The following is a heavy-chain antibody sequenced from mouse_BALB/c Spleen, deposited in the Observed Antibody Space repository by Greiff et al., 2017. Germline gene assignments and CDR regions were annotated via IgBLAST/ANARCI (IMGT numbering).Heavy chain of an antibody. CDR2: IYPGDGDT. J-gene: IGHJ3*01. CDR3: ARSRARYGNPWFAY. CDR1: GYAFSSSW. D-gene: IGHD2-10*02. Sequence: QVQLKESGPELVKPGASVKISCKASGYAFSSSWMNWVKQRPGQGLEWIGRIYPGDGDTNYNGKFKGKATLTADKSSSTAYMQLSSLTSVDSAVYFCARSRARYGNPWFAYWGQGTLVTVSA. V-gene: IGHV1-82*01.